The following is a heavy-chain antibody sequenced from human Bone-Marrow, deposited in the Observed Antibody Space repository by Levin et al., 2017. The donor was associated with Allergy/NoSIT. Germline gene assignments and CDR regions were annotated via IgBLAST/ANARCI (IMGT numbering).Heavy chain of an antibody. D-gene: IGHD6-19*01. CDR1: GGSISSSY. J-gene: IGHJ4*02. Sequence: SQTLSLTCTVSGGSISSSYWSWIRQPPGKGLEWIGYIYYSGSTNYNPSLKSRVTISVDTSKNQFSLKLSSVTAADTAVYYCARRYSSGWRIYYFDYWGQGTLVTVSS. CDR2: IYYSGST. CDR3: ARRYSSGWRIYYFDY. V-gene: IGHV4-59*08.